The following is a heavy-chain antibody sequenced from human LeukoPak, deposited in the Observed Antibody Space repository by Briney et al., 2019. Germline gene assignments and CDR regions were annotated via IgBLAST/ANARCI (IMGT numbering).Heavy chain of an antibody. V-gene: IGHV3-23*01. CDR3: AKELRGYSYGLRNNWFDP. J-gene: IGHJ5*02. Sequence: PGGSLRLSCAASGFTFGDSAMSWVRQTPRKGLEWVSLISFNGRNTYYGDSVKGRFTISRDNSKNTLYLQMNSLRAEDTAVYYCAKELRGYSYGLRNNWFDPWGQGTLVTVSS. CDR2: ISFNGRNT. CDR1: GFTFGDSA. D-gene: IGHD5-18*01.